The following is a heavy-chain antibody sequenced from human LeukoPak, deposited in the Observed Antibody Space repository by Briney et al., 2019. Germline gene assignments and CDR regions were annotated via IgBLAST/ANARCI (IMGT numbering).Heavy chain of an antibody. V-gene: IGHV4-59*01. D-gene: IGHD4-17*01. J-gene: IGHJ3*02. Sequence: PSETLSLTCTVSGGSISSYYWSWIRQPPGKGLEWIGYIYYSGSTNYNPSLKSRVTISVDTSKNQFSLKLSSVTAADTAVYYCARTTVTTFAFDIWGQGTMVTVSS. CDR1: GGSISSYY. CDR3: ARTTVTTFAFDI. CDR2: IYYSGST.